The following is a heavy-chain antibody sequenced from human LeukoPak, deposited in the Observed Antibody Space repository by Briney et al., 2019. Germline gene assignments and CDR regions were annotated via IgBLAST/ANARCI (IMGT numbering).Heavy chain of an antibody. D-gene: IGHD3-10*01. CDR1: GYTLTELS. CDR2: FDPEDGET. Sequence: ASVKVSCKVSGYTLTELSMHWVRQAPGKGLEWMGGFDPEDGETIYAQKFQGRVTMTEDTSTDTAYMELSSLRSEDTAVYYCATATIGSYYKYPDAFDIWGQGTMVTVSS. CDR3: ATATIGSYYKYPDAFDI. V-gene: IGHV1-24*01. J-gene: IGHJ3*02.